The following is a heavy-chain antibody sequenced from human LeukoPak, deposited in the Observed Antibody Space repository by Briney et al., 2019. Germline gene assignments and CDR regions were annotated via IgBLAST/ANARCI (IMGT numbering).Heavy chain of an antibody. D-gene: IGHD6-13*01. V-gene: IGHV3-20*04. CDR1: GFTFDDYG. CDR3: AREKVAAAETFFDY. CDR2: INWNGGST. Sequence: GGSLRLSCAASGFTFDDYGMSWVRHAPGKGLEWVPGINWNGGSTGYADSVKGRFTISRDNAKNSLYLQMNSLRAEDTALYYCAREKVAAAETFFDYWGQGTLVTVSS. J-gene: IGHJ4*02.